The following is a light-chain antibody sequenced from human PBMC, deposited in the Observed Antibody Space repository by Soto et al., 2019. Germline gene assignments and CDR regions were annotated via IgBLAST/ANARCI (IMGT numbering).Light chain of an antibody. CDR3: QQRKSWPIT. CDR2: DIS. J-gene: IGKJ5*01. CDR1: QSVSNY. V-gene: IGKV3-11*01. Sequence: EIVLTQSPATLSLSPGERAALSCRASQSVSNYLAWFQQKPGQAPRLLIYDISTRATGIPARFSGSGSGTDFTLTISGLEPEDFAVYYCQQRKSWPITFGQGTRLEIK.